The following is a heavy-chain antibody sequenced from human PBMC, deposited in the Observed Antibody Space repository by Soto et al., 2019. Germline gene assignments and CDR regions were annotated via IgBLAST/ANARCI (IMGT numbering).Heavy chain of an antibody. CDR3: ARGPSGDKVDY. CDR2: IYDGGAT. D-gene: IGHD7-27*01. Sequence: SETLSLTCTVSGGSISSSSYYWGWIRQPPGKGLEWIGSIYDGGATYSSPSLKGRVTISADTSETQFSLKLNSVSAADTAVYYCARGPSGDKVDYWGQGIQVTVSS. V-gene: IGHV4-39*07. J-gene: IGHJ4*02. CDR1: GGSISSSSYY.